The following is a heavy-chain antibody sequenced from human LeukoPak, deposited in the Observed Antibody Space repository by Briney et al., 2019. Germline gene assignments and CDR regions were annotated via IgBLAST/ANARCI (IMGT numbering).Heavy chain of an antibody. CDR2: IYTSGST. D-gene: IGHD2-15*01. J-gene: IGHJ5*02. V-gene: IGHV4-61*02. Sequence: TSETLSLTCTVSGGSISSGSYYWSWIRQPAGKGLEWIGRIYTSGSTNYNPSLKSRVTISVDTSKNQFSLKLSSVTAADTAVYYCARRQDIVGFDPWGQGTLVTVSS. CDR1: GGSISSGSYY. CDR3: ARRQDIVGFDP.